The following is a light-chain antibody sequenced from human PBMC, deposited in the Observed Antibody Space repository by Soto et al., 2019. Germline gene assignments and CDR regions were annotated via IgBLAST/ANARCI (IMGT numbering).Light chain of an antibody. J-gene: IGKJ1*01. Sequence: ESVLPQSPGTLSLSPGERDTLSCRASQSVSSSYLAWYQQKPGQAPRLLIYGASSRATGIPDRFSGSGSGTDFTLTISRLEPEDFAVYYCPQYGSSPPTFGQGTKVDI. CDR3: PQYGSSPPT. CDR1: QSVSSSY. V-gene: IGKV3-20*01. CDR2: GAS.